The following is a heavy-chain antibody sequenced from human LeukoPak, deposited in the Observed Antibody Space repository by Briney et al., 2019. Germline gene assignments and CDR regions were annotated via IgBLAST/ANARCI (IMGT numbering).Heavy chain of an antibody. J-gene: IGHJ6*02. Sequence: SETLSLTCTVSGGSVSSGSYYWSWIRQPPGKGLEWSGYIYYSGSTNYNPSLKSRVTISVDTSKNQFSLKLSSVTAADTAVYYCARDYGVARRDYYYGMDVWGQGTTVTVSS. CDR1: GGSVSSGSYY. D-gene: IGHD4-17*01. CDR3: ARDYGVARRDYYYGMDV. V-gene: IGHV4-61*01. CDR2: IYYSGST.